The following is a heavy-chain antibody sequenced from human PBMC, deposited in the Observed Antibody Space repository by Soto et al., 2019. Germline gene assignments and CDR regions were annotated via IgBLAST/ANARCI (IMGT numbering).Heavy chain of an antibody. V-gene: IGHV1-18*01. Sequence: QVQLVQSGAEVKKPGASVKVSCKASGYTFTSYGIIWVRQAPGQGLDWMGWISAYNGNTNYAQKLQGRVTMTTATTTSTAYMKLRSLRSADTAVYYSARSSGAAYRFDPWGQGTLVTVSS. D-gene: IGHD6-13*01. CDR2: ISAYNGNT. CDR3: ARSSGAAYRFDP. J-gene: IGHJ5*02. CDR1: GYTFTSYG.